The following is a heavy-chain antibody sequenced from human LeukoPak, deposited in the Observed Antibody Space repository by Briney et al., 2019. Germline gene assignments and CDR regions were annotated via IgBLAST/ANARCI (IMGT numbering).Heavy chain of an antibody. D-gene: IGHD5-12*01. Sequence: SETLSLTCTVSGGSISSSSYYWGWIRQPPGKGLEWIGSIYYSRSTYYNPSLKSRVTISVDTSKNQFSLKLNSVTAADTAVYYCARVSGYDWESFYHYWGQGTLVTVSS. CDR1: GGSISSSSYY. J-gene: IGHJ4*02. CDR3: ARVSGYDWESFYHY. V-gene: IGHV4-39*07. CDR2: IYYSRST.